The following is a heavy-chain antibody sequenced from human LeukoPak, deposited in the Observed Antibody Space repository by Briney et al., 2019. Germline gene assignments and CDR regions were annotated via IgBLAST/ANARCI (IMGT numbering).Heavy chain of an antibody. CDR2: IYYSGST. CDR3: ASTDISHGYYFDY. Sequence: SETLSLTCTVSGGSISSYYWSWIRQPPGKGLEWIGYIYYSGSTNYNPSLKSRVTISVDTSKNQFSLKLSSVTAADTAVYYCASTDISHGYYFDYWGQGTLATVSS. CDR1: GGSISSYY. V-gene: IGHV4-59*01. D-gene: IGHD3-9*01. J-gene: IGHJ4*02.